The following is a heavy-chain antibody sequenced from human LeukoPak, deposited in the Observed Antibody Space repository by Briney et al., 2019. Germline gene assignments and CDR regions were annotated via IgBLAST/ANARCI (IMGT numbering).Heavy chain of an antibody. D-gene: IGHD1-26*01. J-gene: IGHJ4*02. CDR1: GGTLSSYA. Sequence: SVKVSCKASGGTLSSYAISWVRQAPGQGLEWMGGIIPIFGTANYAQKFQGRVTITTDESTSTAYMELSSLRSEDTAVYYCARGGGGATTYFDYWGQGTLVTVSS. V-gene: IGHV1-69*05. CDR3: ARGGGGATTYFDY. CDR2: IIPIFGTA.